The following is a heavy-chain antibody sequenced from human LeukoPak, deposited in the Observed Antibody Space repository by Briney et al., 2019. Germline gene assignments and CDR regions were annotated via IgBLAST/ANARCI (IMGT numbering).Heavy chain of an antibody. V-gene: IGHV3-11*01. J-gene: IGHJ4*02. D-gene: IGHD4-23*01. CDR3: ARDQVPDYGGNSVDY. CDR2: ISSSGSTI. CDR1: GFTFSDYY. Sequence: PGGSLRLSCAASGFTFSDYYMSWIRQAPGKGLEWVSYISSSGSTIYYADSVEGRFTISRDNAKNSLYLQMNSLRAEDTAVYYCARDQVPDYGGNSVDYWGQGTLVTVSS.